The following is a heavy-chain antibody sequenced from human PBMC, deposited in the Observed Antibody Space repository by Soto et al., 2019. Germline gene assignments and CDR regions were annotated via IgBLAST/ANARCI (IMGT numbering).Heavy chain of an antibody. CDR3: ARWHVSTKFREVNDF. J-gene: IGHJ4*02. Sequence: QVQLVQSGAEVKKPGASVKVSCKASGYTFTDYAIHWVRQAPGQRLEWMGWIHVGNGNTKYSEILQGRGTITRDTSASTAYMELAGLRSEYTAVYYCARWHVSTKFREVNDFWGQGTLLTVTS. D-gene: IGHD3-10*01. CDR2: IHVGNGNT. CDR1: GYTFTDYA. V-gene: IGHV1-3*01.